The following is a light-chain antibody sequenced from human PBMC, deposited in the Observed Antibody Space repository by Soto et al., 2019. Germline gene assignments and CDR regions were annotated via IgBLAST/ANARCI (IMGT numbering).Light chain of an antibody. V-gene: IGKV3-20*01. CDR3: QHYGTSLYT. CDR1: QIISSTY. J-gene: IGKJ2*01. CDR2: GAS. Sequence: DIVLTRSPGTLSLSPGERATLSCRASQIISSTYLGWYQQKPGQAPRLLIYGASSRATGIPDRFSGSGSGTDFTLTISRLEPEDFAVYYCQHYGTSLYTFGQGTKLEIK.